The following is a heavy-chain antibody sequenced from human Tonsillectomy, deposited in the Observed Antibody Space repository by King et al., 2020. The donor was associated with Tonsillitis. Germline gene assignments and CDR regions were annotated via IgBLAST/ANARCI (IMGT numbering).Heavy chain of an antibody. CDR1: GFTFSIYE. D-gene: IGHD1-1*01. J-gene: IGHJ3*01. Sequence: QLVQSGGGLVQPGGSLRLSCAASGFTFSIYEMNWVRQAPGKGLEWVSYISSSGSTIYYADSVKGRFTISRDNAKNSLYLQMNSLRAEDTAVYYCARTGYEDAFDVWGQGTMVTVSS. CDR2: ISSSGSTI. CDR3: ARTGYEDAFDV. V-gene: IGHV3-48*03.